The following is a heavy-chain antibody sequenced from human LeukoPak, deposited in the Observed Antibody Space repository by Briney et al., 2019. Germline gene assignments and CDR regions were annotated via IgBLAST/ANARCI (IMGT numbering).Heavy chain of an antibody. CDR3: ARDTYDILTGYYGETYDAFDI. V-gene: IGHV6-1*01. Sequence: SQTLSLTCAISGDSVSSNSAACNWIRQSPSRGLEWLGRTYYRSKWYNDYAVSVKSRITINPDTSKNQFSLQLNSVTPEDTAVYYCARDTYDILTGYYGETYDAFDIWGQGTMVTVSS. CDR2: TYYRSKWYN. D-gene: IGHD3-9*01. J-gene: IGHJ3*02. CDR1: GDSVSSNSAA.